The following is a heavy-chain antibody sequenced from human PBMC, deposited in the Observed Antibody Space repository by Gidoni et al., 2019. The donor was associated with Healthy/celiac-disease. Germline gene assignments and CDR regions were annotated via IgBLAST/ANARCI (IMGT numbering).Heavy chain of an antibody. D-gene: IGHD5-12*01. V-gene: IGHV4-34*01. CDR2: INHSGST. CDR3: ASSVEMATITGY. CDR1: GGSFSGYY. Sequence: QVQLQQWGAGLLKPSETLSLTCAVYGGSFSGYYWSWIRQPPGKGLEWIGEINHSGSTNYNQSLKSRVTISVDTSKNQFSLKLSSVTAADTAVYYCASSVEMATITGYWGQGTLVTVSS. J-gene: IGHJ4*02.